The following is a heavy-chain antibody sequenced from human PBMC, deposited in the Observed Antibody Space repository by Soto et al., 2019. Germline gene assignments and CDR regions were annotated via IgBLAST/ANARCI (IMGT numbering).Heavy chain of an antibody. CDR1: GYTFTSYG. Sequence: GASVKVSCKASGYTFTSYGISWVRQAPGQGLQGMGWISAYNGNTNYAQKLQGRVTMTTDTSTSTAYMELGSLRSDDTAVYYCARERGNYHILTGSPSPPNFDPWGQGPLVPVSS. CDR2: ISAYNGNT. D-gene: IGHD3-9*01. J-gene: IGHJ5*02. CDR3: ARERGNYHILTGSPSPPNFDP. V-gene: IGHV1-18*04.